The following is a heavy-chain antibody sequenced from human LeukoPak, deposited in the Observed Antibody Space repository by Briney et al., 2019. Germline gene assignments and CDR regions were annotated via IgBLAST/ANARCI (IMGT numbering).Heavy chain of an antibody. V-gene: IGHV3-48*02. CDR1: GLTFSSYG. D-gene: IGHD3-3*02. Sequence: PGGSLRLSCAASGLTFSSYGMNWVRQAPGKGLEWVSYISSSGSTIYYANSVKGRFTISRDNARNSLYLQMNSLRDEDTAVYYCARDFSAPLPLWGRGTLVTVSS. CDR3: ARDFSAPLPL. J-gene: IGHJ2*01. CDR2: ISSSGSTI.